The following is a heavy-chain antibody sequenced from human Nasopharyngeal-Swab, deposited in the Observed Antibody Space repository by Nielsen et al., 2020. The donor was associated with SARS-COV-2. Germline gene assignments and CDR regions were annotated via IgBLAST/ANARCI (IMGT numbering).Heavy chain of an antibody. CDR1: GYTFTSYG. CDR3: ARDLPLGYCSSTSCYGWVGPYNWFDP. V-gene: IGHV1-18*01. CDR2: ISAYNGNT. J-gene: IGHJ5*02. D-gene: IGHD2-2*01. Sequence: APVKVSCKASGYTFTSYGISWVRQAPGQGLEWMGWISAYNGNTNYAQKLQGRVTMTTDTSTSTAYMELRSLRSDDTAVYYCARDLPLGYCSSTSCYGWVGPYNWFDPWGQGTLVTVSS.